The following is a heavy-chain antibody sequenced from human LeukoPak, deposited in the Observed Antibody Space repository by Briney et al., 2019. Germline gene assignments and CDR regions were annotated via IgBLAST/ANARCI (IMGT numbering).Heavy chain of an antibody. Sequence: GRSLRLSCAASGFTFSSYAMHWVRQAPGKGLEWVAVISYDGSNKYYADFVKGRFTISRDNSKNTLYLQMNSLRAEDTAVYYCARLTSSWYFHYWGQGTLVTVSS. V-gene: IGHV3-30*04. D-gene: IGHD6-13*01. J-gene: IGHJ4*02. CDR1: GFTFSSYA. CDR3: ARLTSSWYFHY. CDR2: ISYDGSNK.